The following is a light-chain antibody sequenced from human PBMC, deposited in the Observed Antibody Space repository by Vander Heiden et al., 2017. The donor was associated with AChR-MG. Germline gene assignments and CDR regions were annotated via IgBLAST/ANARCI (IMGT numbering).Light chain of an antibody. Sequence: QSALTQPASVSGSPGQSITISCTGTSSDVGSYNLGSGNQLQPGKAPKLMIYEGSERPSGVSNRFAGSKSGNTASLTISGLQAEDEADYYCCSYAGRSTFVVFGGGTKLTVL. J-gene: IGLJ2*01. CDR3: CSYAGRSTFVV. CDR1: SSDVGSYNL. CDR2: EGS. V-gene: IGLV2-23*03.